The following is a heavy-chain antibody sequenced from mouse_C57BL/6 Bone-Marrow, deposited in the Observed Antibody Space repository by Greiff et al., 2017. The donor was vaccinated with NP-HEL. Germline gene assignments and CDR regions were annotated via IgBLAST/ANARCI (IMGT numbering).Heavy chain of an antibody. J-gene: IGHJ1*03. V-gene: IGHV1-53*01. Sequence: QVQLQQPGAELVKPGASVKLSCKASGYTFTSYWMHWVKQRPGQGLEWIGNINPSNGGTNYNAKFKSKATLTVDTSSSTAYMQLSSLTSDDSAVYYGDCEGRWVRRGYWYCYVGDRGTAITVSA. CDR2: INPSNGGT. D-gene: IGHD2-2*01. CDR1: GYTFTSYW. CDR3: DCEGRWVRRGYWYCYV.